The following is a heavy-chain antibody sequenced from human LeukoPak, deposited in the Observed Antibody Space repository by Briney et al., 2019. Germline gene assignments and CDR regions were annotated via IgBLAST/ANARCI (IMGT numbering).Heavy chain of an antibody. D-gene: IGHD3-3*01. CDR2: IYYSGST. CDR3: ARDKYLITIFGVVKYGMDV. Sequence: SETLSLTCTVSGGSISSSSYYWGWIRQPPGKGLEWIGSIYYSGSTYYNPSLKSRVTISVDTSKNQFSLKLSSVTAADTAVYYCARDKYLITIFGVVKYGMDVWGQGTTVTVSS. CDR1: GGSISSSSYY. V-gene: IGHV4-39*02. J-gene: IGHJ6*02.